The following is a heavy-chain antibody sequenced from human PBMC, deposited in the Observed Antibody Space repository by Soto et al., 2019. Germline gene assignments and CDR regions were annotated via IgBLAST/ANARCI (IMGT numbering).Heavy chain of an antibody. CDR3: GRLVVAGTADYFDY. J-gene: IGHJ4*02. CDR1: GYTFTNYW. CDR2: VYPGDSDA. D-gene: IGHD6-19*01. V-gene: IGHV5-51*01. Sequence: GESLKISCQGSGYTFTNYWIGWVRQMPGKGLEWMGIVYPGDSDARYSPSFQGQVTISVDKSITTAYLQWNNPKASDTAMYYCGRLVVAGTADYFDYWGQGSLVTVSS.